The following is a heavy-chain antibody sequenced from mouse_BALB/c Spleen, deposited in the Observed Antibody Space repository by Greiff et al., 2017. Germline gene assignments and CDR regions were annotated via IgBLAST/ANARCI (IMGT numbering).Heavy chain of an antibody. Sequence: VKLMESGAELARPGASVKMSCKASGYTFTSYTMHWVKQRPGQGLEWIGYINPSSGYTNYNQKFKDKATLTADKSSSTAYMQLSSLTSEDSAVYYCARWGYITTGYYFDYWGQGTTLTVSS. CDR2: INPSSGYT. J-gene: IGHJ2*01. CDR3: ARWGYITTGYYFDY. V-gene: IGHV1-4*01. D-gene: IGHD1-1*01. CDR1: GYTFTSYT.